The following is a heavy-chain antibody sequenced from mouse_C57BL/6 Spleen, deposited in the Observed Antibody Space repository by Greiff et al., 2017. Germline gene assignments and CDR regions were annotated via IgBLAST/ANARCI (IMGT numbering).Heavy chain of an antibody. Sequence: EVQGVESGGGLVKPGGSLKLSCAASGFTFSSYALSWVRQTPEKRLEWVATISDGGSYTYYPDTVKGRFTISRDDAKNNLYLQMSHLKSEDTAMYYCARDRRGEDYAMDYWGQGTSVTVSS. CDR2: ISDGGSYT. CDR1: GFTFSSYA. J-gene: IGHJ4*01. CDR3: ARDRRGEDYAMDY. V-gene: IGHV5-4*01.